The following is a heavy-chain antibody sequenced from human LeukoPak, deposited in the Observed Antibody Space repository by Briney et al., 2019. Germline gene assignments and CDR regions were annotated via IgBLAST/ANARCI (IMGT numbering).Heavy chain of an antibody. CDR1: GFTFSSYS. D-gene: IGHD3-9*01. V-gene: IGHV3-21*01. CDR2: ISSSSSYI. CDR3: ASSYYDILTGYYRPGLFDY. J-gene: IGHJ4*02. Sequence: GGSLRLSCAASGFTFSSYSMNWVRQAPGKGLEWVSSISSSSSYIYYADSVKGRFTISRDNAKNSLYLQMNSLRAEDTAVYYCASSYYDILTGYYRPGLFDYWGQGTLVTVSS.